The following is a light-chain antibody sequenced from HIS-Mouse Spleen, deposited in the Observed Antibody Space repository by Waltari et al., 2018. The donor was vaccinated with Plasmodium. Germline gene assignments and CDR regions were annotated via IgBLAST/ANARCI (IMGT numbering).Light chain of an antibody. V-gene: IGKV3-15*01. CDR1: QSVSSN. CDR2: GAS. J-gene: IGKJ3*01. Sequence: EIVMTQSPATLSVSPGERATLSCRASQSVSSNLAWYQQKPGQAPRLLIYGASSGSGTEFTLTISSLQSEDFAVYYCQQYNNWSLTFGPGTKVDIK. CDR3: QQYNNWSLT.